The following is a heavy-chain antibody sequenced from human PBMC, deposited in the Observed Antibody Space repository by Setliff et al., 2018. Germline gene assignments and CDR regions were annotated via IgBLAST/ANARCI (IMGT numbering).Heavy chain of an antibody. D-gene: IGHD4-17*01. Sequence: PGESLKISCKGSGYRLTTYWIGWVRQMPGKGLEWMGIVFSGDSDTRYSPSFQGQVTMSADKSISTAYLQLSSLKASDTAIYYCARRAVTAEYFQHWGHGTLVTVSS. CDR2: VFSGDSDT. V-gene: IGHV5-51*01. CDR3: ARRAVTAEYFQH. J-gene: IGHJ1*01. CDR1: GYRLTTYW.